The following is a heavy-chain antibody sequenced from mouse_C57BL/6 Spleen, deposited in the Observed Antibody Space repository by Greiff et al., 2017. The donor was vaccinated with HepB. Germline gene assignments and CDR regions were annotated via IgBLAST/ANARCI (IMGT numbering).Heavy chain of an antibody. Sequence: DVMLVESGGGLVKPGGSLKLSCAASGFTFSDYGMHWVRQAPEKGLEWVAYISSGSSTIYYADTVKGRFTISRDNAKNTLFLQMTSLRSEDTAMYYCARPRLGHWYFDVWGTGTTVTVSS. V-gene: IGHV5-17*01. J-gene: IGHJ1*03. CDR2: ISSGSSTI. CDR1: GFTFSDYG. CDR3: ARPRLGHWYFDV. D-gene: IGHD4-1*01.